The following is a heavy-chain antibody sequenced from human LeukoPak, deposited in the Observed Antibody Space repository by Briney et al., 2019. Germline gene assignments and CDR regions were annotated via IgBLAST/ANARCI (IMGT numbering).Heavy chain of an antibody. CDR3: ARDRPYYYDSSGYYYYGMDV. CDR2: INPNSGGT. J-gene: IGHJ6*02. CDR1: GYTFTGYY. Sequence: ASVKVSCKASGYTFTGYYMHWVRQAPGQGLEWMGWINPNSGGTNYAQKFQGRVTMTRDTSISTAYMELSRLRSDDTAVYYRARDRPYYYDSSGYYYYGMDVWGQGTTVTVSS. D-gene: IGHD3-22*01. V-gene: IGHV1-2*02.